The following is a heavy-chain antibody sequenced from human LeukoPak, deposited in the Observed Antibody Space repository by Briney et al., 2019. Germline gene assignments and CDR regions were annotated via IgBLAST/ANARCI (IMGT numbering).Heavy chain of an antibody. D-gene: IGHD5-24*01. CDR2: IIASSGST. Sequence: PGGSLRLSCAASGFSISNSAMSWVRQAPGKGLEWVSLIIASSGSTFYADSVKGRFTISRDNSKNTVYLQMNSLRAEDTAVYYCAKDLGEMATTYYFDYWGQGTLVTVSS. J-gene: IGHJ4*02. CDR3: AKDLGEMATTYYFDY. CDR1: GFSISNSA. V-gene: IGHV3-23*01.